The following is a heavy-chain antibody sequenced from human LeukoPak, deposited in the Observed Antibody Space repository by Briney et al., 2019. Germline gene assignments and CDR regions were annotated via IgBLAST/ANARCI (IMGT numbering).Heavy chain of an antibody. J-gene: IGHJ6*02. D-gene: IGHD6-19*01. Sequence: SGGSLRLSCAASGFTFSSYAMSWVRQAPGKGLEWVSAISGSGGSTYYADSVKGRFTISRDNSKNTLYLQMNSLRAEDTAVYYCAKDLYSSGWFGDYYYYGMDVWGQGTLVTVSS. CDR1: GFTFSSYA. V-gene: IGHV3-23*01. CDR2: ISGSGGST. CDR3: AKDLYSSGWFGDYYYYGMDV.